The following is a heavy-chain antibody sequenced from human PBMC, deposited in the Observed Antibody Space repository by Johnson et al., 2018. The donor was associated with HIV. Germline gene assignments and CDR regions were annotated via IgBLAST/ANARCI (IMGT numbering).Heavy chain of an antibody. V-gene: IGHV3-66*04. CDR3: ARQYSRTWYGPDAFDI. D-gene: IGHD6-13*01. J-gene: IGHJ3*02. CDR1: GFMFDDYG. Sequence: VQLVESGGGLVQPGGSLRLSCAASGFMFDDYGMSWVRQAPGKGLEWVSFIYSGGTTYYADSVKGRFTISRDNSKNTLYLQMNSLRAEDTAVYYCARQYSRTWYGPDAFDIWGQGTMVTVSS. CDR2: IYSGGTT.